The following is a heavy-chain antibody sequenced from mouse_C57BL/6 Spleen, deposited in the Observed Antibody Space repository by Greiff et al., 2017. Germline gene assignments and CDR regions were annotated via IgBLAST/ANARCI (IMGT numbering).Heavy chain of an antibody. CDR3: GRDGDLRAMDY. CDR1: GFTFSSYA. V-gene: IGHV5-4*01. Sequence: EVMLVESGGGLVKPGGSLKLSCAASGFTFSSYAMSWVRQTPEKRLEWVATISDGGSYTYYPDNVKGRFTISRDNAKNNLYLQMSHLKSEDTAMYYCGRDGDLRAMDYWGQGTSVTVSS. J-gene: IGHJ4*01. CDR2: ISDGGSYT.